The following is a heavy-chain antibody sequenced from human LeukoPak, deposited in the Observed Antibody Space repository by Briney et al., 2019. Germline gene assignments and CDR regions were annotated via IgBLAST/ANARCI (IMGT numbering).Heavy chain of an antibody. J-gene: IGHJ3*02. Sequence: PSETLSLTCTVSGGSISSYYWSWIRQPPGKGLEWIEYIYYSGSTNYNPSLKSRVTISVDTSKNQFSLKLSSVTAADTAVYYCASYYYHSSGYSKKPDAFDIWGQGTMVTFSS. CDR1: GGSISSYY. D-gene: IGHD3-22*01. V-gene: IGHV4-59*01. CDR2: IYYSGST. CDR3: ASYYYHSSGYSKKPDAFDI.